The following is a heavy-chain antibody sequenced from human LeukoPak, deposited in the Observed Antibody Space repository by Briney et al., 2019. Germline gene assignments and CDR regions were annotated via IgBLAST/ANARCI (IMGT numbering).Heavy chain of an antibody. J-gene: IGHJ4*02. CDR3: ARRRYYYDSSGYPSNGFDY. Sequence: GESLKISCKGSGYSFTSYWIGWVRQTPGKGLEWMGIIYPGDPDTGYSPSFQGQVTISADKSISTAYLQWSSLKASDTAMYYCARRRYYYDSSGYPSNGFDYWGQGTLVTVSS. D-gene: IGHD3-22*01. CDR1: GYSFTSYW. CDR2: IYPGDPDT. V-gene: IGHV5-51*01.